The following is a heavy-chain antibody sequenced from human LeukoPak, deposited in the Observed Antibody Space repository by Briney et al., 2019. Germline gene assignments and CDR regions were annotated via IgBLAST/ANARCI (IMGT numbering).Heavy chain of an antibody. CDR1: GFTFSSYW. CDR3: ARDGFRGSSPPYFDY. Sequence: GGSLRLSCAASGFTFSSYWMSWVRQAPRKGLEWVANIKQDGSEKYYVDSVKGRFTISRDNAKNSLYLQMNSLRAEDTAVYYCARDGFRGSSPPYFDYWGQGTLVTVSS. CDR2: IKQDGSEK. V-gene: IGHV3-7*01. D-gene: IGHD6-13*01. J-gene: IGHJ4*02.